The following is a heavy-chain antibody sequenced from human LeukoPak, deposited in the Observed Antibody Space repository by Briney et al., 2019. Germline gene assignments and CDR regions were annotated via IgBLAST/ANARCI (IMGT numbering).Heavy chain of an antibody. V-gene: IGHV4-39*01. J-gene: IGHJ3*02. D-gene: IGHD2-2*01. CDR2: IYYSGST. CDR3: ARVVPAAMVSLAAFDI. Sequence: SETLSLTCTVSGGSISSSSYYWGWIRQPPGKGLEWIGSIYYSGSTYYNPSLKSRVTISVDTSKNQFSLKLSSVTAADTAVYYCARVVPAAMVSLAAFDIWGQGTMVTVSS. CDR1: GGSISSSSYY.